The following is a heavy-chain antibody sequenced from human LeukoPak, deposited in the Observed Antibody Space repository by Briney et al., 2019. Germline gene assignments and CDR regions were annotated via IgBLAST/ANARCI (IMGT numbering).Heavy chain of an antibody. D-gene: IGHD3-16*01. J-gene: IGHJ4*02. CDR1: GGSFSGYY. CDR3: ARDPSWGSYFDY. Sequence: SETLSLTCAVYGGSFSGYYWSWIRQPPGKGLEWIGEISHSGSTNYNPSLKSRVTISVDTSKNQFSLKLSSVTAADTAVYYCARDPSWGSYFDYWGQGTLVTVSS. V-gene: IGHV4-34*01. CDR2: ISHSGST.